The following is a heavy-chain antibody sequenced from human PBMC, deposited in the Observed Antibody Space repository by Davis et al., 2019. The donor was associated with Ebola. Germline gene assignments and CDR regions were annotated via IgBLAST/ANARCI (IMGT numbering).Heavy chain of an antibody. J-gene: IGHJ4*02. V-gene: IGHV3-11*06. CDR1: GFTFSDYY. CDR3: ARDNYWKLDY. Sequence: PGGSLRLSCAASGFTFSDYYMSWIRQAPGQGLEWVSYISSSTSYTHYADSVKGRFTISRDNAKNSLYLQMNSLRVEDTAVYYCARDNYWKLDYWGQGILVTVSS. CDR2: ISSSTSYT. D-gene: IGHD4-11*01.